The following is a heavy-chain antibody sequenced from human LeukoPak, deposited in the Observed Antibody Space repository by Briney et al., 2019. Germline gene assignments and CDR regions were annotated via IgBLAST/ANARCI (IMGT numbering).Heavy chain of an antibody. CDR3: ARDHLDIVVVPAATACDY. CDR2: ISAYNGNT. CDR1: GYTFTSYG. Sequence: ASVKVSCKASGYTFTSYGISWVRQAPGQGREWMGWISAYNGNTNYAQKLQGRVTMTTDTSTSTAYMELRSLRSDDTAVYYCARDHLDIVVVPAATACDYWGQGTLVTVSS. D-gene: IGHD2-2*03. V-gene: IGHV1-18*01. J-gene: IGHJ4*02.